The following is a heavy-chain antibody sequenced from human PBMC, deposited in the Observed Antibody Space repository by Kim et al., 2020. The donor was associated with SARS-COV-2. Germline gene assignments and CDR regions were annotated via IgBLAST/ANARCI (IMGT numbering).Heavy chain of an antibody. D-gene: IGHD2-2*01. V-gene: IGHV3-30*03. CDR2: ISSGGATT. J-gene: IGHJ5*02. CDR3: ATSVVCGTSACFSLGP. CDR1: GLTSRTYV. Sequence: GGSLRLSCAVSGLTSRTYVMPWVRQAPGKGLEWVSVISSGGATTYYADSVRGRFSISRDNSKNTLYLQMDSLRPDDTAVYYCATSVVCGTSACFSLGPWG.